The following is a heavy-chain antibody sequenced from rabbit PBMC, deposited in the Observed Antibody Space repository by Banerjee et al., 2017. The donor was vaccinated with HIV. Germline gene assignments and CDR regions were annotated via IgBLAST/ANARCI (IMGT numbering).Heavy chain of an antibody. J-gene: IGHJ4*01. CDR3: ARDYNSGWDL. V-gene: IGHV1S7*01. CDR2: IDPVFGIA. Sequence: QLEESAGGLVQPGGSLTLTCTASGFSISSYYMNWVRQAPGKGLEWIGSIDPVFGIANYARWVNGRFTISRDNAQNTVDLQINSLTAADTATYFCARDYNSGWDLWGPGTLVTVS. D-gene: IGHD4-1*01. CDR1: GFSISSYY.